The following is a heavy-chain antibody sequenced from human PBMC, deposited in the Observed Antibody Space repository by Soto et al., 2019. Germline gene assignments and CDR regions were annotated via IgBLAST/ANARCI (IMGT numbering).Heavy chain of an antibody. D-gene: IGHD2-15*01. CDR1: GFTFSSYA. CDR3: ARMGLLHGMDV. Sequence: QVQVVESGGGVVQPGRSLRLCCAASGFTFSSYAMHWVRQAPGKGLEWVALISYDGSNKYYADSVKGRFAISRDNSKNTLYLQKNSLRPEDAAVYYCARMGLLHGMDVWGQGTTVTVSS. J-gene: IGHJ6*02. V-gene: IGHV3-30*09. CDR2: ISYDGSNK.